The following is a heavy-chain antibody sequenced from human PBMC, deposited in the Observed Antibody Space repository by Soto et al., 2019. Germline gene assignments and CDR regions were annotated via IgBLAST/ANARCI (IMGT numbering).Heavy chain of an antibody. J-gene: IGHJ4*02. CDR1: GGSISSYY. V-gene: IGHV4-59*01. CDR3: ARVFGQTWCGECN. Sequence: PSETLSLTCTVSGGSISSYYWSWIRQPPGKGLEWIGYIYYSGSTNYNPSLKSRVTISVDTSKNQFSLKLSSVTAAATAVYYCARVFGQTWCGECNWGQGSLVTVSS. CDR2: IYYSGST. D-gene: IGHD3-10*01.